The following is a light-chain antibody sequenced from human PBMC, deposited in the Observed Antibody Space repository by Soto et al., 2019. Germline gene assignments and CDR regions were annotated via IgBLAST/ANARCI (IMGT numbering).Light chain of an antibody. CDR2: EVS. CDR3: SSYTSSSTWV. CDR1: SSDVGAYNY. J-gene: IGLJ3*02. V-gene: IGLV2-14*01. Sequence: QSALTQPASVSGSPGQSITISCTGTSSDVGAYNYVSWYQQHLGKAPKLMIYEVSNRPSGVSDRFSGSRSGNTASLTISGLQAEDESDYYCSSYTSSSTWVFGGGTKLTVL.